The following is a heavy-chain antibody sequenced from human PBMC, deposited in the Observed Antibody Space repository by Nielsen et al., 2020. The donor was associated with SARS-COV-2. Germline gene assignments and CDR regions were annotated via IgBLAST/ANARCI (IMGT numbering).Heavy chain of an antibody. J-gene: IGHJ4*02. Sequence: SETLSLTCAVYGGSFSGYYWSWIRQPPGKGLEWIGEINHSGSTNYNPSLKSRVTISVDTSKNQFSLKLSSVTAADTAVYYCARDLQAAAARGYFDYWGQGTLVTVSS. V-gene: IGHV4-34*01. CDR2: INHSGST. CDR3: ARDLQAAAARGYFDY. D-gene: IGHD6-13*01. CDR1: GGSFSGYY.